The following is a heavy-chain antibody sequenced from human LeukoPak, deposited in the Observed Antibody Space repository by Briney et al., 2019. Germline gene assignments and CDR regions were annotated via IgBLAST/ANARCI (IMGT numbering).Heavy chain of an antibody. CDR2: IYCSGTT. CDR1: GGSISSSPYY. V-gene: IGHV4-39*07. D-gene: IGHD5-18*01. J-gene: IGHJ5*02. Sequence: SETLSLTCTVSGGSISSSPYYWGWIRQPPWKGLEWIGSIYCSGTTHYNPSLESRVTISVDTSKNQFSLKLASVTAADTAIYYCAKGAGGFSYYNWFDPWGQGTLVTVSS. CDR3: AKGAGGFSYYNWFDP.